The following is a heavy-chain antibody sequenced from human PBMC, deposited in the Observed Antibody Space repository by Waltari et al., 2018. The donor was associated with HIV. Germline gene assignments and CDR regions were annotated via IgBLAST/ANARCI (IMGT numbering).Heavy chain of an antibody. J-gene: IGHJ4*02. CDR1: GYSISSGFY. Sequence: QVQLQESGPGLVQPSETLSLTCAVSGYSISSGFYWAWIRQPPGEGLVWIGNVSPSGATTYNPSLESRVSISLDTSANKFSLKLTSVTAADTAVYYCARYGSGTSFEYWGQGARVTVSS. D-gene: IGHD3-10*01. V-gene: IGHV4-38-2*01. CDR3: ARYGSGTSFEY. CDR2: VSPSGAT.